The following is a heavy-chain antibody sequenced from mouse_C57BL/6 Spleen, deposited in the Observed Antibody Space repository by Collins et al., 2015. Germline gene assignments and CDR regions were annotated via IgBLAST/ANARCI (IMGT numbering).Heavy chain of an antibody. J-gene: IGHJ2*01. CDR3: TTGYN. CDR2: IDPESGDT. D-gene: IGHD1-2*01. V-gene: IGHV14-4*01. Sequence: EVQLQQSGAELVRPGASVKLSCTVSGFNIKDDYMHWVKQRPEQGLEWTGWIDPESGDTDYASKFQGKATITADTSSNTAYLQLSSLTSEDTAVYYCTTGYNWGQGTTLTVSS. CDR1: GFNIKDDY.